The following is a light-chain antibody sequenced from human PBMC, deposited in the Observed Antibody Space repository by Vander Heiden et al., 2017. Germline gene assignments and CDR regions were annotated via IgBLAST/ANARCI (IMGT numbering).Light chain of an antibody. V-gene: IGLV1-44*01. CDR1: SANIGSKS. J-gene: IGLJ2*01. Sequence: QSVLTPPPSASGTPRQRVPISSSGSSANIGSKSVNWYQQRPGPAPKLLIYSNSQRPSGVPDRFSGSKSGTSASLAISGLQAEDEADYYCAAWDGSLNGVVFGGGTKLTVL. CDR2: SNS. CDR3: AAWDGSLNGVV.